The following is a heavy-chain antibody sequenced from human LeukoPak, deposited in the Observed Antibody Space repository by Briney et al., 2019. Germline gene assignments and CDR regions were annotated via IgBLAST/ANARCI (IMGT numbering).Heavy chain of an antibody. CDR3: AKGSSNFDS. J-gene: IGHJ4*02. CDR2: ISESGDST. Sequence: GGSLRLSCAASGFTFSNYGMTWVRQAPGEGLEWVSVISESGDSTYYANSVKGRFTISRDNSKNTLYLQMSGLRAEDTAVYYCAKGSSNFDSWGQGTLVSVSS. V-gene: IGHV3-23*01. CDR1: GFTFSNYG.